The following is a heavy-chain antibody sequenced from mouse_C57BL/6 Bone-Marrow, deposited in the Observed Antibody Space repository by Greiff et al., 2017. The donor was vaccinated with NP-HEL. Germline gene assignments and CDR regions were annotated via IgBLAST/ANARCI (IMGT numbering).Heavy chain of an antibody. CDR1: GYMFTDYY. CDR2: INPNNGGT. J-gene: IGHJ4*01. Sequence: EVQLQQSGPELVKPGASVKISCKASGYMFTDYYMNWVKQSHGKSLEWIGDINPNNGGTSYNQKFKGKATLTVDKSSSTAYMELRSLTSEDSAVYYCASIYYYGSSSCAMDYWGQGTSVTVSS. CDR3: ASIYYYGSSSCAMDY. D-gene: IGHD1-1*01. V-gene: IGHV1-26*01.